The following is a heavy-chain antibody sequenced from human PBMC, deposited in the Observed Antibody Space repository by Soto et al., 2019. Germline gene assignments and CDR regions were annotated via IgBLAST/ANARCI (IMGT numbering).Heavy chain of an antibody. D-gene: IGHD5-12*01. V-gene: IGHV3-7*01. CDR3: VRFPRLQKISY. CDR2: IRHSSSEK. CDR1: GFTFNTYW. Sequence: GGSLRLSCAASGFTFNTYWMSWVRQAPGKGLEWVSTIRHSSSEKHYVDSVKGRFTISRDNAKNSLYLQMNSLRDEDTAVYYCVRFPRLQKISYWGQGTLVTVSS. J-gene: IGHJ4*02.